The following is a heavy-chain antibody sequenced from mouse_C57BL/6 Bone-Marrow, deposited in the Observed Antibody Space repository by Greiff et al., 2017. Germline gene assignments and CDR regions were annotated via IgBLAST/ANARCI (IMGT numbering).Heavy chain of an antibody. CDR2: IHPNSGST. CDR1: GYTFTSYW. V-gene: IGHV1-64*01. CDR3: ARAYYSNPLAY. J-gene: IGHJ3*01. Sequence: VQLQQPGAELVKPGASVKLSCKASGYTFTSYWMHWVKQRPGQGLEWIGMIHPNSGSTNYNEKFKSKATLTVDKSSSTAYRQRSSLTSEDSAVYYCARAYYSNPLAYWGQGTLVTVSA. D-gene: IGHD2-5*01.